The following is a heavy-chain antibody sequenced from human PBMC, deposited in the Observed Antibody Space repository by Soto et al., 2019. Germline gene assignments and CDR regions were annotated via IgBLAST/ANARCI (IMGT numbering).Heavy chain of an antibody. CDR3: ARAFSYDFWSGYYWFDP. CDR2: IYYSGST. J-gene: IGHJ5*02. V-gene: IGHV4-59*01. CDR1: GGSISSYY. D-gene: IGHD3-3*01. Sequence: SETLSLTCTVSGGSISSYYWSWIRQPPGKGLEWIGYIYYSGSTSYNPSLKSRVTISVDTSKNQFSLKLSSVTAADTAVYYCARAFSYDFWSGYYWFDPWGQGTLVTVSS.